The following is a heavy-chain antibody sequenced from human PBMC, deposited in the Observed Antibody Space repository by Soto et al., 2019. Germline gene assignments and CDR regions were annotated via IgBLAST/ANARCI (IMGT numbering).Heavy chain of an antibody. CDR3: ARDLGTVVVPAAIYYYYGMDV. J-gene: IGHJ6*02. V-gene: IGHV3-33*01. D-gene: IGHD2-2*01. CDR2: IWYDGSNK. CDR1: GFTFSSYG. Sequence: PGGSLRLSCAASGFTFSSYGMHWVRQAPGKGLEWVAVIWYDGSNKYYADSVKGRFTISRDNSKNTLYLQMNSLRAEDTAVYYCARDLGTVVVPAAIYYYYGMDVWGQGTTVTVSS.